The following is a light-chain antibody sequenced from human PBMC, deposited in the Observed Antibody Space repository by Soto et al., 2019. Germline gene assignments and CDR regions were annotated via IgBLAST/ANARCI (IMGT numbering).Light chain of an antibody. Sequence: HSALTQPPSASGSPGQSVTISCTGTSSDVGGYNYVSWYQQHPGKAPKLMIYEVSKRPSGVPDRFSGSKSGNTASLNVSGLQAEDEADYYCSSYAGSNKVFGGGTQLTVL. V-gene: IGLV2-8*01. CDR2: EVS. J-gene: IGLJ2*01. CDR1: SSDVGGYNY. CDR3: SSYAGSNKV.